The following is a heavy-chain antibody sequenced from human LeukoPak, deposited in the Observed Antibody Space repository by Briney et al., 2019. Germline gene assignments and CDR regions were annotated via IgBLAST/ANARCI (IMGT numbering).Heavy chain of an antibody. Sequence: SETLSLTCTVSGGSISSSSYYWGWIRQPPGKGLEWIGSIYYSGSTYYNPSLKSRVTISVDTSKNQFSLKLSSVTVADTAVYYCARFHRGYDSFDYWGQGTLVTVSS. V-gene: IGHV4-39*01. J-gene: IGHJ4*02. CDR3: ARFHRGYDSFDY. CDR1: GGSISSSSYY. CDR2: IYYSGST. D-gene: IGHD5-12*01.